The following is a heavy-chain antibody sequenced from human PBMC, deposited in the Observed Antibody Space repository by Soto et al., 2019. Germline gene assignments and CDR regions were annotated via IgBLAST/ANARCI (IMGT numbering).Heavy chain of an antibody. V-gene: IGHV1-46*03. J-gene: IGHJ5*02. Sequence: QVQLVQSGAEVKKPGASVKISCKAFGYSFISHYMHWVRQAPGQGLEWMGTSHPAGINTAYAQKFQGRVTMPTDTSTSTVYMELTSLTSEDTAVYYCARDTSWKDLVWWFAPWGQATLVTVSS. CDR1: GYSFISHY. CDR2: SHPAGINT. CDR3: ARDTSWKDLVWWFAP. D-gene: IGHD1-1*01.